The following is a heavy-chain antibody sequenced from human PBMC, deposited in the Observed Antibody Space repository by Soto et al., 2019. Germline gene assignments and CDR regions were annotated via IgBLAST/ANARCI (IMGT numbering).Heavy chain of an antibody. Sequence: EVQLLESGGDLVQPGGSLRLSCAASGFTFSNYAMSWVRQAPGKGLEWVSAISGNGDNTYYSDSVKGRFTISRDNSKNTLYLQMNSLRAEDTAIYYCAKGNYDFWSGHDYWGQGTLVTVSS. J-gene: IGHJ4*02. V-gene: IGHV3-23*01. CDR1: GFTFSNYA. D-gene: IGHD3-3*01. CDR3: AKGNYDFWSGHDY. CDR2: ISGNGDNT.